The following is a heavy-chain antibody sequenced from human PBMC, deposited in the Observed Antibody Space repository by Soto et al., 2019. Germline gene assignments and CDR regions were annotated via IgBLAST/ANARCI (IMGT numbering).Heavy chain of an antibody. CDR1: GFTFISYA. CDR2: ISGSGGSM. J-gene: IGHJ3*02. CDR3: AKEDDAWTNGYFDI. V-gene: IGHV3-23*01. Sequence: GGSLRLSCAASGFTFISYAMSWVRQAPGKGLEWVSSISGSGGSMSYVDSVKGRFTISRDNAKNSLYLQMNSLRSEDTAIYYYAKEDDAWTNGYFDIRGQGTLVTVSS. D-gene: IGHD2-8*01.